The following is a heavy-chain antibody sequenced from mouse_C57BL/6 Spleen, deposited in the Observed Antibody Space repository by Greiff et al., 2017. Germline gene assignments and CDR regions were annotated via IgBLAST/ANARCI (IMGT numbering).Heavy chain of an antibody. CDR3: GRAGGGGSGYEAY. Sequence: QVQLQQSGPELVKPGASVKISCKASGYAFSSSWMNWVKQRPGKGLEWIGRIYPGDGDTNYNGKFKGKATLTADKSSSTAYMQISSLTSEYSAVNFGGRAGGGGSGYEAYWGQGTLVTVSA. D-gene: IGHD3-2*02. V-gene: IGHV1-82*01. J-gene: IGHJ3*01. CDR2: IYPGDGDT. CDR1: GYAFSSSW.